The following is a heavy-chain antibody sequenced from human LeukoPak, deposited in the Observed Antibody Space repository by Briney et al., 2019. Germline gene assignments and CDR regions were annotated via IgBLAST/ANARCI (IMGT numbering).Heavy chain of an antibody. CDR2: IDLDGSET. Sequence: GGSLRLSCAASGFTFSSYAMSWVRQAPGKGLEWVANIDLDGSETFYVDSVKGRFTISRDNAKTSLYLHMNSLRAEDTAVYYCVRRDSGSLLEPLDYWGQGTLVTVSS. J-gene: IGHJ4*02. D-gene: IGHD1-26*01. CDR3: VRRDSGSLLEPLDY. CDR1: GFTFSSYA. V-gene: IGHV3-7*01.